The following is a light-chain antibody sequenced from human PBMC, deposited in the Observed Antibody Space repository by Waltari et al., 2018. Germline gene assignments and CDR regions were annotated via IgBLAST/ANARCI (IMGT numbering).Light chain of an antibody. CDR1: QSFSTY. V-gene: IGKV3-11*01. CDR3: QHRFNWPLT. Sequence: EIVLTQSPATLSLSPGDGATLSCRASQSFSTYFAWYQEKPGQAHRLLIYDASNRATGIPARFSGSGSGTDFTLTISGLEPEDSAVYYCQHRFNWPLTFGGGTKVEIK. CDR2: DAS. J-gene: IGKJ4*01.